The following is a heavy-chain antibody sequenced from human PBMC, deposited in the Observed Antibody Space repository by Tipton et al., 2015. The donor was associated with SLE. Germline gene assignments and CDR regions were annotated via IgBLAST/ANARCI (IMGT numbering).Heavy chain of an antibody. CDR2: IKQDGSEK. V-gene: IGHV3-7*01. Sequence: SLRLSCAASGFTFSSYWMSWVRQAPGKGLEWVANIKQDGSEKYYVESVKGRFTISRDNAKNSLYLQMNSLRAEDTAVYYCARRGYYDDYYSGMGVWGQGTTVTVSS. J-gene: IGHJ6*02. CDR3: ARRGYYDDYYSGMGV. D-gene: IGHD3-3*01. CDR1: GFTFSSYW.